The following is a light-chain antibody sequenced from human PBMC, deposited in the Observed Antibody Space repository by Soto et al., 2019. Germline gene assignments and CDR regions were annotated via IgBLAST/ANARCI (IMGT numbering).Light chain of an antibody. CDR1: QSVTTR. CDR3: QQYGGSPIT. V-gene: IGKV3-20*01. Sequence: EIGLTQSPDTLSLSPGGRATLSCRASQSVTTRLAWYQQKPGQPPRLLISGASVRASGVPVRISGSGSGTDVTLTISRLEPEDFALYSWQQYGGSPITFGLGTRLEVK. CDR2: GAS. J-gene: IGKJ5*01.